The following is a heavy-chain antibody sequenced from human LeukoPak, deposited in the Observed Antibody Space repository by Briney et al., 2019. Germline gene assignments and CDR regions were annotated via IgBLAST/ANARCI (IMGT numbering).Heavy chain of an antibody. Sequence: ASVKVSCKASGYTFGAYYVHWVRQAPGQGLEWMGWINPHSGATHYPQNFQDRVTMTRDTSINTAYMELRSLRSDDTAVYYCARADVSYYYDFWSGYQRRDDAFDIWGQGTMVTVSS. CDR3: ARADVSYYYDFWSGYQRRDDAFDI. CDR2: INPHSGAT. V-gene: IGHV1-2*02. D-gene: IGHD3-3*01. J-gene: IGHJ3*02. CDR1: GYTFGAYY.